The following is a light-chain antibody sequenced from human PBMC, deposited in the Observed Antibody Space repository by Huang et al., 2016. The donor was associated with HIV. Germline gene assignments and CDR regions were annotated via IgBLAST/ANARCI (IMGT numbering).Light chain of an antibody. CDR1: HSVGSDY. J-gene: IGKJ1*01. CDR3: QQYRSSPWT. V-gene: IGKV3-20*01. Sequence: EIVLTQSPDTRSLSPGERATLSCRATHSVGSDYLAWFHHKPGQAPRLLIYGTYIRATGITDRFSGSWSGTIVTLTISRLEPEDFAVYDCQQYRSSPWTFGQGTKVEIK. CDR2: GTY.